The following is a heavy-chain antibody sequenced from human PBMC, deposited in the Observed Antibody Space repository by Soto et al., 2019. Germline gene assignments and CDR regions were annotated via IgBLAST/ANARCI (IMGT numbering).Heavy chain of an antibody. Sequence: GSLRLSCAASGFTFSDYYMSLIRQAPGKGLEVVSYISYSGSTIYYADSVKGRFTISRDNAKNSLYLQMNSLRAEDTAVYYCARDNLAFDIWGQGTMVTVSS. CDR3: ARDNLAFDI. J-gene: IGHJ3*02. V-gene: IGHV3-11*01. CDR1: GFTFSDYY. CDR2: ISYSGSTI.